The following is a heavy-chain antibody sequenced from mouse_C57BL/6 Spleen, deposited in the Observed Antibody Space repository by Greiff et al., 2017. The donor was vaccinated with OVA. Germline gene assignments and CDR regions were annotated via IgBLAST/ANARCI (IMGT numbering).Heavy chain of an antibody. CDR2: IRNKANNHAT. J-gene: IGHJ1*03. CDR1: GFTFSDAW. D-gene: IGHD1-1*01. V-gene: IGHV6-6*01. Sequence: EVMLVESGGGLVQPGGSMKLSCAASGFTFSDAWMDWVRQSPEKGLEWVAEIRNKANNHATYYAESVKGRFTISRDDSKSSVYLQMNSLRAEDTGIYYCTSSLLLRRAFDVWGTGTTVTVSS. CDR3: TSSLLLRRAFDV.